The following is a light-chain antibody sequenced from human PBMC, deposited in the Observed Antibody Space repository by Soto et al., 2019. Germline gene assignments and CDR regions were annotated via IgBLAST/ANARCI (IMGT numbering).Light chain of an antibody. CDR3: MQVLQAPMYT. V-gene: IGKV2-28*01. Sequence: DIVMTQSPLSLPVTPGEPASISCRSSQSLLHSNGYNYLDWYLQTPGQPPQLLIYLGSSRASGGPDRFSGSGSGTDFTLKISRVEAEDVGVYYCMQVLQAPMYTFGQGTKLEIK. CDR1: QSLLHSNGYNY. J-gene: IGKJ2*01. CDR2: LGS.